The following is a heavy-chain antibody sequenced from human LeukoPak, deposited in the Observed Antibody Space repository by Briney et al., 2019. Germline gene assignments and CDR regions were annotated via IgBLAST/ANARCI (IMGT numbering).Heavy chain of an antibody. J-gene: IGHJ4*02. CDR3: AKSDYGYYFDS. V-gene: IGHV3-23*01. CDR2: VTGSGANS. D-gene: IGHD4-17*01. Sequence: GGSLRLSCAASGFPFSTYAMNWVRQAPGKGLEWVSAVTGSGANSYYADSVKGRFSVSRDNSKNMVYLQMSSLRAEDTALYYCAKSDYGYYFDSWGQGTLVTVSS. CDR1: GFPFSTYA.